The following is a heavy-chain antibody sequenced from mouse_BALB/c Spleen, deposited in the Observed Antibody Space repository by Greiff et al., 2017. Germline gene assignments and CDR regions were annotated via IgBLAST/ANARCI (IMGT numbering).Heavy chain of an antibody. CDR1: GFAFSSYD. J-gene: IGHJ2*01. CDR2: ISSGGGST. Sequence: EVKLVESGGGLVKPGGSLKLSCAASGFAFSSYDMSWVRQTPEKRLEWVAYISSGGGSTYYPDTVKGRFTISRDNAKNTLYLRMSSLKSEDTAMYYCARQMGLRQGTFFDYWGQGTTLTVSS. CDR3: ARQMGLRQGTFFDY. V-gene: IGHV5-12-1*01. D-gene: IGHD2-4*01.